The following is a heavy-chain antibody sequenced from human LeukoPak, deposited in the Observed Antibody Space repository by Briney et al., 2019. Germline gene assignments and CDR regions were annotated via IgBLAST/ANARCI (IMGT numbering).Heavy chain of an antibody. D-gene: IGHD3-9*01. CDR2: INPNSGGT. J-gene: IGHJ4*02. V-gene: IGHV1-2*02. Sequence: ASEKLSCTASGSTFTAYYMHWVRQAHGPGLEWMGWINPNSGGTKYAEKFQGRVTMTRDTSTSTAYMVLSRLRSADTAVFYCARDSYDILTGSQWGQGTQVTVSS. CDR3: ARDSYDILTGSQ. CDR1: GSTFTAYY.